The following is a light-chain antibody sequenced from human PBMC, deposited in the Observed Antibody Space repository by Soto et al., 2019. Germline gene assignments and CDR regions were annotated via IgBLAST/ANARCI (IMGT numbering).Light chain of an antibody. CDR2: AAS. CDR3: QQLNSYPLT. V-gene: IGKV1-9*01. CDR1: QGISSY. Sequence: TQLTQSPSSLSASAGDRVTITCRASQGISSYLAWYQQKPGKAPKLLIYAASILQSGVPSRFSGSGSGTDFTLTISSLQPEDFATYFCQQLNSYPLTFGGGTKVEIK. J-gene: IGKJ4*01.